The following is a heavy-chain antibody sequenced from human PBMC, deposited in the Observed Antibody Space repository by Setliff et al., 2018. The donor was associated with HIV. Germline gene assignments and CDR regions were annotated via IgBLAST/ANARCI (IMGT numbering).Heavy chain of an antibody. Sequence: PSETLSLTCAVYGGSFTDFYWTWIRQSPGKGLEWIGEINHSGSTNYNPSLKSRVTISVDTSKNQFSLKLSSVTAADTAVYYCARPSAGGGYNYWYFDLWGRGTLVTVSS. D-gene: IGHD5-12*01. V-gene: IGHV4-34*01. J-gene: IGHJ2*01. CDR2: INHSGST. CDR3: ARPSAGGGYNYWYFDL. CDR1: GGSFTDFY.